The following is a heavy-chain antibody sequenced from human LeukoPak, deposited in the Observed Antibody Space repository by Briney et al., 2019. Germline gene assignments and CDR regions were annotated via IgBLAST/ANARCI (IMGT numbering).Heavy chain of an antibody. J-gene: IGHJ4*02. D-gene: IGHD5-12*01. CDR3: ARGGSGYDFDY. CDR2: IYYSGST. CDR1: GGSFSDYY. Sequence: SETLSLTCAVYGGSFSDYYWSWIRQPPGKGLEWIGYIYYSGSTNYNPSLKSRVTISVDTSKNQFSLKLSSVTAADTAVYYCARGGSGYDFDYWGQGTLVTVSS. V-gene: IGHV4-59*01.